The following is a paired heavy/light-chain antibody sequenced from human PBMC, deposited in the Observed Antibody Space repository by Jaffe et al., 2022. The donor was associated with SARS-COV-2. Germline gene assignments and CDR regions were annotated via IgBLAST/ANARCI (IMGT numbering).Light chain of an antibody. CDR2: GAS. CDR1: QGVSTK. J-gene: IGKJ1*01. Sequence: EVVMTQSPATLSVSPGERVILSCRASQGVSTKLVWYQKKPGQAPRLLLYGASTRATGVPARFSASGSGTEFTLTISSLQSEDSAVYYCQQCNTWPRTFGQGTRVEIK. V-gene: IGKV3-15*01. CDR3: QQCNTWPRT.
Heavy chain of an antibody. CDR2: IRVGSGET. Sequence: QVQLVQSGAEVKKPGASVKVSCRASGYTFTNRDGIHWVRQAPGQGLEWIGWIRVGSGETRSSERVQGRVTVTRDTSANTAYMEMSNLRSEDSAVYYCARDEDVWGQGTMVTVSS. V-gene: IGHV1-3*01. CDR3: ARDEDV. CDR1: GYTFTNRD. J-gene: IGHJ3*01.